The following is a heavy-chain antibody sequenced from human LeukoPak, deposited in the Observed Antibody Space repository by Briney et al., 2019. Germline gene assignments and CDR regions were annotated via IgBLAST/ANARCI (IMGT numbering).Heavy chain of an antibody. CDR1: GYSISSGYY. V-gene: IGHV4-38-2*01. D-gene: IGHD3-9*01. J-gene: IGHJ4*02. CDR2: IYHSGST. CDR3: ASAYYDIFTGYFDY. Sequence: PSETLSLTCAVSGYSISSGYYWGWIRQPPGKGLEWIGSIYHSGSTYYNPSLKSRVTISVDTSKNQFSLKLSSVTAADTAVYYCASAYYDIFTGYFDYWGQGTLVTVSS.